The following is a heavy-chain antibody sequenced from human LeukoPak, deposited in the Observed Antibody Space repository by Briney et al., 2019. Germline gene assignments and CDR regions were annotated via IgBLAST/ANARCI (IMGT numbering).Heavy chain of an antibody. D-gene: IGHD3-10*01. V-gene: IGHV4-59*08. J-gene: IGHJ4*02. CDR1: GGSISSYY. Sequence: SETLSLTCTVSGGSISSYYWSWIRQPPGKGLEWIGYIYYSGSTNYNPSLKSRVTISVDTSKNQFSLKLSSMTAADTAVYYCARLVWFGEAYYFDYWGQGTLVTVSS. CDR3: ARLVWFGEAYYFDY. CDR2: IYYSGST.